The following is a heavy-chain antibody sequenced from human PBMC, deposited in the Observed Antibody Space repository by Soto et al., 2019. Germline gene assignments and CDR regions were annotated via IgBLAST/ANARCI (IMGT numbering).Heavy chain of an antibody. Sequence: EVQLVESGGDLVQPGGSLRLSCAASGFSLSDLFIDWVRQAPGKGLEWVGRTKDKAYSYTTEYAASMKGRFTISRDESRNSRYLQMSSLKTEDTAVYYCASIRGVFGYWGQGTLVTVSS. D-gene: IGHD3-10*01. CDR3: ASIRGVFGY. V-gene: IGHV3-72*01. J-gene: IGHJ4*02. CDR2: TKDKAYSYTT. CDR1: GFSLSDLF.